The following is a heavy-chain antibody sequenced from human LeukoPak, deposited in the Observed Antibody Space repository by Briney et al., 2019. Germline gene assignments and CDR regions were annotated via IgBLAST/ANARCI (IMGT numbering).Heavy chain of an antibody. CDR2: IYSGGST. CDR3: ARGPPRSGSYYRCLFDP. CDR1: GFTVSSNY. J-gene: IGHJ5*02. V-gene: IGHV3-66*01. D-gene: IGHD3-10*01. Sequence: PGGSLRLSCAASGFTVSSNYMSWVRQAPGKGLEWVSVIYSGGSTYYADSVKGRFTISRDNSKNTLYLQMNSLRADDTAVYYCARGPPRSGSYYRCLFDPWGQGTLVTVSS.